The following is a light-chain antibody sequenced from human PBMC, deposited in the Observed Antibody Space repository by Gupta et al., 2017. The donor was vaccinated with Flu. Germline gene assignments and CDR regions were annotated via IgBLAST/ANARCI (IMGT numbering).Light chain of an antibody. J-gene: IGKJ4*01. CDR3: LQHFGHTGY. CDR1: PSILYSANNKNC. CDR2: WAS. V-gene: IGKV4-1*01. Sequence: NCNAGPSILYSANNKNCLAWYQQKPRQSPRLLIYWASTRESGVPERCIGSGSGTDVTITTSSLQAEDVAVYYCLQHFGHTGYFGGGTKVEIK.